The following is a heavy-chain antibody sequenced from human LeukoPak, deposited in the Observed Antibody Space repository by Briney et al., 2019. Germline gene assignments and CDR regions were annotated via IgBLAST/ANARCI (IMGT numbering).Heavy chain of an antibody. Sequence: SETLSLTCAVSGGSISTYYWSWIRQPPGKGLEWIGYIFYSGSTNYNPSLKSRVTISVDTSKNQFSLKLSSVTAADTAVYYCARLSSSGWEPGVAFDIWGQGTMVTVSS. D-gene: IGHD6-19*01. V-gene: IGHV4-59*08. J-gene: IGHJ3*02. CDR2: IFYSGST. CDR3: ARLSSSGWEPGVAFDI. CDR1: GGSISTYY.